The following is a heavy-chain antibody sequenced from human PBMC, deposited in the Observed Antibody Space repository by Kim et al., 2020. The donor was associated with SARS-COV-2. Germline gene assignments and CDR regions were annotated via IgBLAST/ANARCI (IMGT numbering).Heavy chain of an antibody. D-gene: IGHD3-10*01. J-gene: IGHJ6*02. Sequence: GGSLRLSCAASGFTFSSYWMSWVRQAPGKGLEWVANIKQDGSEKYYVDSVKGRFTISRDNAKNSLYLQMNSLRAEDTAVYYCARDEYYYGSGSYYYYYGMDVWGQGTTVTVSS. CDR2: IKQDGSEK. CDR3: ARDEYYYGSGSYYYYYGMDV. CDR1: GFTFSSYW. V-gene: IGHV3-7*01.